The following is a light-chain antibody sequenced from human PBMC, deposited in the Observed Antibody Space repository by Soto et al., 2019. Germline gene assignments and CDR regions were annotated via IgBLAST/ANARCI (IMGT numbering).Light chain of an antibody. Sequence: AIRMTQSPSSFSASTGDRVTITCRASQGISSYLAWYQQQPGKAPKLLIYAASTLQSGVPSRFSGSGSGTDFTLTISCLQSEDFATYYCQQYYSYPLVTFGGGTKVEIK. CDR3: QQYYSYPLVT. V-gene: IGKV1-8*01. J-gene: IGKJ4*01. CDR1: QGISSY. CDR2: AAS.